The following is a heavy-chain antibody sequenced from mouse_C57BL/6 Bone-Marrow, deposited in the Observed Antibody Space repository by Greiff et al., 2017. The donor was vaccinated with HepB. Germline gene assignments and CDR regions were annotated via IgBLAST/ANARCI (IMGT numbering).Heavy chain of an antibody. CDR1: GYTFTSYW. CDR2: IDPSDSYT. J-gene: IGHJ4*01. CDR3: ARQDY. Sequence: QVHVKQPGAELVKPGASVKLSCKASGYTFTSYWMQWVKQRPGQGLEWIGEIDPSDSYTNYNQKFKGKATLTVDTSSSTAYMQLSSLTSEDSAVYYCARQDYWGQGTSVTVSS. V-gene: IGHV1-50*01.